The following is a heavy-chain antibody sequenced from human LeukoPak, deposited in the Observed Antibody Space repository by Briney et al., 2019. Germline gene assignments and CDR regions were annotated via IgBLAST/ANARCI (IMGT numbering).Heavy chain of an antibody. CDR1: GFSFSDYW. J-gene: IGHJ4*02. D-gene: IGHD5-24*01. Sequence: GGSLRLSCAASGFSFSDYWMSWVRQTPGKGLEWVANIKTDGSEKSYVDSVKGRFTISRDNSKNTLFLQIDNLRVDDTAVYYCAKGRGKDGQNLFDYWGQGTLITVSS. CDR2: IKTDGSEK. V-gene: IGHV3-7*01. CDR3: AKGRGKDGQNLFDY.